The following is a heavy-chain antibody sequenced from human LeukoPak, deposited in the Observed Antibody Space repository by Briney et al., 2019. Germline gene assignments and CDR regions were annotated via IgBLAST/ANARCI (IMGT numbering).Heavy chain of an antibody. CDR2: IKPDESEK. CDR3: AKWGPYDILTGRIN. Sequence: GGSLRLSCAASGFTVSDSFMTWVRQAPGKGLEWVANIKPDESEKYYVGSVKGRFTISRDNAKNSLYLQMNSLRAEDTAVYYCAKWGPYDILTGRINWGQGTLVTVSS. CDR1: GFTVSDSF. D-gene: IGHD3-9*01. V-gene: IGHV3-7*03. J-gene: IGHJ4*02.